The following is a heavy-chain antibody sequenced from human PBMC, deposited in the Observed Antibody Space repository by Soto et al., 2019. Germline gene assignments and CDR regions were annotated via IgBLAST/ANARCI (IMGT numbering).Heavy chain of an antibody. CDR1: GYSFTTYW. D-gene: IGHD2-15*01. CDR2: IYPGDSDT. V-gene: IGHV5-51*01. J-gene: IGHJ3*02. Sequence: GESLKISCKGSGYSFTTYWIGWVRQMPGKGLEWMGIIYPGDSDTRYSPSFQGQVTISADKSISTAYLQWSSLKASDTAMYYCARRGTIYCSGGSCYSRAFDIWGQGTMVTVSS. CDR3: ARRGTIYCSGGSCYSRAFDI.